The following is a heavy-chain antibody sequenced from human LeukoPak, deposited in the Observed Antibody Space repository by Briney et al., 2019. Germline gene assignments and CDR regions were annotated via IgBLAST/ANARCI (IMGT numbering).Heavy chain of an antibody. CDR1: GFTFSSYA. D-gene: IGHD6-19*01. J-gene: IGHJ4*02. V-gene: IGHV3-23*01. CDR3: AKVLYSSGCFDY. CDR2: ISGSGGST. Sequence: GGSLRLSCAASGFTFSSYAMSWVRQAPGKGLEWDSAISGSGGSTYYADSVKGRFTISRDNSKNTLYLQMNSLRAEDTAVYYCAKVLYSSGCFDYWGQGTLVTVSS.